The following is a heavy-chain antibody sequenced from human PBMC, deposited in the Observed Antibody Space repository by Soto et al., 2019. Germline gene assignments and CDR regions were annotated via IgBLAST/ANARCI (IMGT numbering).Heavy chain of an antibody. CDR3: ARARLRYYYDSSGYPDY. CDR1: GGSVSSGSYY. D-gene: IGHD3-22*01. Sequence: PSETLSLTCTVSGGSVSSGSYYWSCIRQPPGKGLEWIGYIYYSGSTNYNPSLKSRVTISVDTSKNQFSLKLSSVTAADTAVYYCARARLRYYYDSSGYPDYWGQGTLVTVSS. J-gene: IGHJ4*02. V-gene: IGHV4-61*01. CDR2: IYYSGST.